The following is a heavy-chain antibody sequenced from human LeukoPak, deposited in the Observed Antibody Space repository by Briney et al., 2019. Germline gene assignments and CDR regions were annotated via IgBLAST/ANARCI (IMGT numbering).Heavy chain of an antibody. D-gene: IGHD3-3*01. V-gene: IGHV3-72*01. CDR3: AKPPLYDSSHGAFDI. Sequence: PGGSLRLSCAASGFTFSDHYMDWVRQAPGKGLEWVGRIRNKANGYTTEYAASVKGRFTISRDDSKNTLYLQMNSLRAEDTAVYYCAKPPLYDSSHGAFDIWGQGTMVTVSS. CDR1: GFTFSDHY. CDR2: IRNKANGYTT. J-gene: IGHJ3*02.